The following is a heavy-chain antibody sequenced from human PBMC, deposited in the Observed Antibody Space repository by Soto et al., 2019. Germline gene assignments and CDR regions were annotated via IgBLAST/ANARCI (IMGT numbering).Heavy chain of an antibody. D-gene: IGHD2-21*01. Sequence: GASVKVSCKASGYTFTDYFIHWVRQAPGQGLEWIGWINPYSGGTDQSQKFQGRVTMTRDTSISTAYMEVSSLRSDDTAVYYCASFMHFSHSGGSSHSGFDMWGQGTLVTVSS. CDR1: GYTFTDYF. CDR3: ASFMHFSHSGGSSHSGFDM. CDR2: INPYSGGT. V-gene: IGHV1-2*02. J-gene: IGHJ3*02.